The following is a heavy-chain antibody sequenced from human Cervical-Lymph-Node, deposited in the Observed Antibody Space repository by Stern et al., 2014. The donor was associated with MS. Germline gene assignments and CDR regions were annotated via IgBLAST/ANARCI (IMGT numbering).Heavy chain of an antibody. CDR1: GDTFTDYA. CDR3: AREVGSLAMDV. CDR2: STPIFGSA. V-gene: IGHV1-69*06. J-gene: IGHJ6*01. D-gene: IGHD1-1*01. Sequence: EHLVESGAEVKKPWSSVKVSCRASGDTFTDYAISWARQAPGQGPEWMGGSTPIFGSADYAQKFQGRLTITADKSTSTAYMDLSSLTSEDTAVYYCAREVGSLAMDVWGQGTTVIVSS.